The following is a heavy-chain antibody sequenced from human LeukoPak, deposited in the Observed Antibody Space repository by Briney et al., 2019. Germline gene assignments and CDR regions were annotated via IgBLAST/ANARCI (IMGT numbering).Heavy chain of an antibody. CDR2: INPNSGGT. J-gene: IGHJ4*02. Sequence: ASVKVSCKASGYTFTGYYIHWVRQAPGQGLEWMGRINPNSGGTDFAQKFQGRVTMTRDTSITTAYMQLISLRSDDTAVYYCARLDTDNYRWGQGTLVTVSS. D-gene: IGHD1-1*01. CDR1: GYTFTGYY. V-gene: IGHV1-2*06. CDR3: ARLDTDNYR.